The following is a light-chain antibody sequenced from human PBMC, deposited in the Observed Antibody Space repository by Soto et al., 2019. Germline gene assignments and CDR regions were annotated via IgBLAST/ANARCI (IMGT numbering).Light chain of an antibody. V-gene: IGKV1-5*01. J-gene: IGKJ1*01. CDR3: QQYNGYRTWT. CDR1: QDISRW. Sequence: DIQITQSPTTPSASVGDGVSITCRARQDISRWLAWYQQKPGKAPKVLIWDASSLQRGVPSRFTGSGSGTEFTLTINGLQPDDFATYYCQQYNGYRTWTFGQGTKVDIK. CDR2: DAS.